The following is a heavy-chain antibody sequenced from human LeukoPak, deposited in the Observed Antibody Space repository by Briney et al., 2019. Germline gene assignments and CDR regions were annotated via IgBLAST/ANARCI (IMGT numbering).Heavy chain of an antibody. CDR3: ARDRAGYSYGINLAY. V-gene: IGHV1-18*01. CDR1: GGTFSSYG. Sequence: GASVKVSCKASGGTFSSYGISWVRQAPGQGLEWMGWISAYNGNTNYAQKLQGRVTMTTDTSTSTAYMELRSLRSDDTAVYYCARDRAGYSYGINLAYWGQGTLVTVSS. CDR2: ISAYNGNT. D-gene: IGHD5-18*01. J-gene: IGHJ4*02.